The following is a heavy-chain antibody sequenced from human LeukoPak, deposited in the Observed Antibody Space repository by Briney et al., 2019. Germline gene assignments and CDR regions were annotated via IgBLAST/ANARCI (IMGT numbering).Heavy chain of an antibody. V-gene: IGHV1-69*05. CDR3: ARGAIIAADTHYYYMDV. CDR1: GGTFSSYA. J-gene: IGHJ6*03. CDR2: IIPIFGTA. Sequence: ASVKVSCKASGGTFSSYAISWVRQAPGQGLEWMGGIIPIFGTANYAQKFQGRVTITTDESTSTAYMELSSLRSEDTAVYYCARGAIIAADTHYYYMDVWGKGTTVTVSS. D-gene: IGHD6-13*01.